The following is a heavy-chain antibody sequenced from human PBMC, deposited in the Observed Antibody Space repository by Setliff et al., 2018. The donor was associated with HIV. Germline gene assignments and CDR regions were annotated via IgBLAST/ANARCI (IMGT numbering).Heavy chain of an antibody. CDR1: GGSVSSTTYF. V-gene: IGHV4-39*07. CDR2: VSYGGIS. Sequence: SETLSLTCPVSGGSVSSTTYFWGWIRQSPGEGLEWIASVSYGGISYYNPSLKSQVSISLDTSTNQFSLNLTSVTVADTAVYFCARGLSTSWRRLWGYWGRGLRVTVS. CDR3: ARGLSTSWRRLWGY. D-gene: IGHD2-2*01. J-gene: IGHJ4*02.